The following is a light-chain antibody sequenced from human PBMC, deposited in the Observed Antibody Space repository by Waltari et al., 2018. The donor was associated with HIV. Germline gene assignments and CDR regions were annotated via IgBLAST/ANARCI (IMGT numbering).Light chain of an antibody. CDR1: QSISSW. Sequence: DIQMTQSPSTLPASIGCRVSIPCRASQSISSWLAWYQLKPGKAPKLLIYKASSLESGVPSRFSGSGSGTEFSLTISSLQPDDFATYYCQQYNNYPYTFGQGTKLELK. V-gene: IGKV1-5*03. J-gene: IGKJ2*01. CDR3: QQYNNYPYT. CDR2: KAS.